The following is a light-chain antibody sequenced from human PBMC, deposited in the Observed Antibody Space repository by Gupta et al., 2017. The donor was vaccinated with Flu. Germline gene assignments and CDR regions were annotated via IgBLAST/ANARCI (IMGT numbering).Light chain of an antibody. J-gene: IGKJ4*01. V-gene: IGKV1-39*01. CDR1: QSISNN. CDR3: EQSYSGIT. CDR2: SAS. Sequence: SPSSLSASVGDRGTLTCRASQSISNNLNWYDQRPGKALELLIYSASMWESGVSCRFNGSGSDTDFTRTITRRRPEDSATYYCEQSYSGITFGRGTKVEIK.